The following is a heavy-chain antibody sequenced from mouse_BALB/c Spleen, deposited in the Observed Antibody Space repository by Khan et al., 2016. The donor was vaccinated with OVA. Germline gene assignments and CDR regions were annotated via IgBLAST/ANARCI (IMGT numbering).Heavy chain of an antibody. Sequence: VQLQESGPGLVAPSQSLSITCTISGFSFTNYGIHWVRQPPGKGLEWLVVIWSDGSTSYNSALKSRLSISRDNSKTQAFLRMNSLQTDDTALYYCARQPYFHYYIMDYWGQGTSVIVSS. J-gene: IGHJ4*01. CDR1: GFSFTNYG. CDR2: IWSDGST. V-gene: IGHV2-6-1*01. CDR3: ARQPYFHYYIMDY. D-gene: IGHD2-10*01.